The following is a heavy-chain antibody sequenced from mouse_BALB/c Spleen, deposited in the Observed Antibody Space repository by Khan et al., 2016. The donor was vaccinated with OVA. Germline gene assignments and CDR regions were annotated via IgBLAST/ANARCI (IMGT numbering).Heavy chain of an antibody. CDR1: GYTFTNYV. V-gene: IGHV9-3-1*01. CDR2: INTYTGEP. CDR3: ARFHGGY. J-gene: IGHJ2*01. Sequence: QIQLVQSGPELKKPGETVKISCKASGYTFTNYVMNWVKQSPGKGLKWMGWINTYTGEPTYDDDFKGRFAFSLETSASTAFLQINSLKNEDTATYFCARFHGGYWGQGTTLTLSS.